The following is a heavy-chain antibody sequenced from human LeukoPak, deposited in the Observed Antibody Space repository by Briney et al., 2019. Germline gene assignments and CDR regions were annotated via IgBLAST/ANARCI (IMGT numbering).Heavy chain of an antibody. CDR1: GFTFDDYG. J-gene: IGHJ4*02. Sequence: GGSLRLSCAASGFTFDDYGMSWVRQAPGKGREWVSGINWNGGSTGYADSVKGRFTISRDSAKNSLYLRSNSLRAEGTALYYCARDRSPNYAAMDNWGKGTLVTVSS. D-gene: IGHD5-18*01. V-gene: IGHV3-20*04. CDR3: ARDRSPNYAAMDN. CDR2: INWNGGST.